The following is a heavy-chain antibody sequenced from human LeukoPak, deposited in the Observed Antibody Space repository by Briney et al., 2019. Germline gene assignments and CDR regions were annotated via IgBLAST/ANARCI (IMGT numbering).Heavy chain of an antibody. CDR2: ITSKPNSYAT. Sequence: PGGSLRLSCAASGFTFSSSWMNWVRQASGKGLEWVGRITSKPNSYATVYAASVKGRFTISSDESKNTAYLQMNSLKTEDTAVYYCTSGSGSYSPDYWGQGALVTVSS. D-gene: IGHD6-19*01. CDR1: GFTFSSSW. J-gene: IGHJ4*02. CDR3: TSGSGSYSPDY. V-gene: IGHV3-73*01.